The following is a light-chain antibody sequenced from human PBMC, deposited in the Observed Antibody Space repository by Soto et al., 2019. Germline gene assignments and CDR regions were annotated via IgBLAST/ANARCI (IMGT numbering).Light chain of an antibody. CDR2: GAS. J-gene: IGKJ4*01. V-gene: IGKV3-20*01. Sequence: EIVLTQSPGTLSFSPGERATLSCRASQSVSSSYLAWYQQKPGQAPRLLIYGASSRATGIPDRFSGSGSGTDFTLTISRLEPEDFAVYYCQQFGTSLLPFVGGTKVEIK. CDR1: QSVSSSY. CDR3: QQFGTSLLP.